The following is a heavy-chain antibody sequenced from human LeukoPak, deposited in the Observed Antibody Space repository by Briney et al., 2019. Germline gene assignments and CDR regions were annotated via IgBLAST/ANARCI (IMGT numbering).Heavy chain of an antibody. J-gene: IGHJ3*02. D-gene: IGHD5-24*01. CDR3: ARQERRDGSPKGCFDI. CDR1: GGSITSRYY. V-gene: IGHV4-39*01. Sequence: SETLSLTCTVSGGSITSRYYWGWIRQPPGKGLEWIGSISSSGGTYYDPSLKSRFTMSVDTSKSQFSLKLNSVTAADTAVYSCARQERRDGSPKGCFDIWGQGTMVTVSS. CDR2: ISSSGGT.